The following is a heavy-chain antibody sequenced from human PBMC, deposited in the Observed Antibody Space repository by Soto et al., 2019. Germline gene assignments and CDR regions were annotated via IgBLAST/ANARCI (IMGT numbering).Heavy chain of an antibody. CDR2: MHYSGST. D-gene: IGHD1-26*01. Sequence: PWETLSLTCIVSAGSVTSTSYYWSWHRQPPGKGLEWIGYMHYSGSTNYNPSLKIRVSISVDTAKNQLPLMLSFVTAADTAVYYRARAWEKLYFDDLGQGTLVTVSS. V-gene: IGHV4-61*01. CDR1: AGSVTSTSYY. J-gene: IGHJ4*01. CDR3: ARAWEKLYFDD.